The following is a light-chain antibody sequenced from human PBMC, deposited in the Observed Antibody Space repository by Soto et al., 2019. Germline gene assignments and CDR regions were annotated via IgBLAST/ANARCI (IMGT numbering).Light chain of an antibody. CDR3: QHYGDSLALT. CDR1: QSVSSSY. Sequence: EIVLTQSPGTLSLSPGERATLSCRASQSVSSSYLAWYQQKPGQAPRLLIYGASSRATGIPDRFIGSGSGTGFTLTISRLEPEDFAVYYCQHYGDSLALTFGGGTKVEIK. J-gene: IGKJ4*01. V-gene: IGKV3-20*01. CDR2: GAS.